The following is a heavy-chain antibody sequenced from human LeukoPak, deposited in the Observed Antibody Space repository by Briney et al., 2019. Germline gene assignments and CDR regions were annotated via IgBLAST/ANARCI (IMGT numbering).Heavy chain of an antibody. D-gene: IGHD4-17*01. Sequence: GGSLRLSCAASGFTFSSHAMSWVRQAPGKGLEWVAVISYDGSNKCHADSVKGRFTISRDNSKSSLFLQMNSLRAEDTAVYYCAKDLRPQIPYGESPRGTAPMGHWGQGTLVTVSS. CDR1: GFTFSSHA. J-gene: IGHJ4*02. CDR2: ISYDGSNK. V-gene: IGHV3-30*18. CDR3: AKDLRPQIPYGESPRGTAPMGH.